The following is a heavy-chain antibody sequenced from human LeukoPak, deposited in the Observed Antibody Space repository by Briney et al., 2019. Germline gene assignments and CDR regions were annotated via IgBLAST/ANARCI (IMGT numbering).Heavy chain of an antibody. Sequence: SETLSLTCTVSGGSISSYYWSWIRQPPGKGLEWIGYIYYSGSTNYNPSLMSRVTISVDTSKNQFSLKLSSVTAADTAVYYCARVGCSSTSCYFPWGQGTLVTVSS. D-gene: IGHD2-2*01. CDR1: GGSISSYY. CDR3: ARVGCSSTSCYFP. V-gene: IGHV4-59*01. CDR2: IYYSGST. J-gene: IGHJ5*02.